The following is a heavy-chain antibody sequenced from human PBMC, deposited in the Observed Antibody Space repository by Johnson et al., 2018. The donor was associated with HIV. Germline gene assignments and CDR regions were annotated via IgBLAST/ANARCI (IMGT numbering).Heavy chain of an antibody. CDR3: ARDRPSKWLRSNDDVFDI. D-gene: IGHD5-12*01. CDR1: GFTFSDYY. Sequence: QVQLVESGGGVVQPGRSLRLSCAASGFTFSDYYMSWIRQAPGQGLEWLSYISSSGSTIYYVDTVKGRFTISRDNAKNSRYLQMNSLRAEDTAVYYCARDRPSKWLRSNDDVFDIWGQGTMVTVSS. V-gene: IGHV3-11*04. CDR2: ISSSGSTI. J-gene: IGHJ3*02.